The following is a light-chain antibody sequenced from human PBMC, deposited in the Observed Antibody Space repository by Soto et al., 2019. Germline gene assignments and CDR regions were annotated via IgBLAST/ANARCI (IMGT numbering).Light chain of an antibody. J-gene: IGLJ1*01. CDR1: SSNIGPTYD. Sequence: QSVLTQPPSVSGAPGQRVTISCTGSSSNIGPTYDVHWYQQLPGTAPKLLIHANTNRPSGVPDRFSGSKSGTSASLAITGLQAEDEADYYCQSYDSSLSGYVFGTGTKVTVL. CDR2: ANT. CDR3: QSYDSSLSGYV. V-gene: IGLV1-40*01.